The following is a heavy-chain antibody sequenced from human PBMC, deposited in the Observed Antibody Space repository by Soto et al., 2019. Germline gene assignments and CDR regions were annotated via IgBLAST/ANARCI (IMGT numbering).Heavy chain of an antibody. D-gene: IGHD4-17*01. V-gene: IGHV4-31*03. Sequence: PSETLSLTCTVSGGSISSGGYYWSWIRQHPGKGLVWIGYIYYSGSTYYNPSLKSRVTISVDTSKNQFSLKLSSVTAADTAVYYCARGLGPTVFNYYYYGMDVWGQGTTVTVSS. CDR2: IYYSGST. CDR1: GGSISSGGYY. J-gene: IGHJ6*02. CDR3: ARGLGPTVFNYYYYGMDV.